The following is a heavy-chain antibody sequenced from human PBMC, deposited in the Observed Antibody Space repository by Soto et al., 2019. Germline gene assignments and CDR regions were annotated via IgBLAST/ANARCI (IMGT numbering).Heavy chain of an antibody. CDR1: GDSVSSNSAA. D-gene: IGHD1-7*01. J-gene: IGHJ6*02. CDR3: ARDVLTGITPDYYGMDV. V-gene: IGHV6-1*01. CDR2: TYYRSKWYN. Sequence: SQTLSLTCAISGDSVSSNSAAWNWIRQSPSRGLEWLGRTYYRSKWYNDYAVSVKSRITINPDTSKNQFSLQLNSVTPEDTAVYYCARDVLTGITPDYYGMDVWGQGTTVTVSS.